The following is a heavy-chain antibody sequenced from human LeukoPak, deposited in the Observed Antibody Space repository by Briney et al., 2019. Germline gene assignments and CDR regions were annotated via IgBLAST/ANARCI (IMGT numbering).Heavy chain of an antibody. V-gene: IGHV3-11*01. CDR2: ISSSGSTI. D-gene: IGHD6-6*01. CDR3: AKDPSIASPTRGNWFDP. CDR1: GFTFSDYY. Sequence: GGSLRLSCAASGFTFSDYYMSWIRQAPGKGLEWVSYISSSGSTIYYADSVKGRFTISRDNAKNTLYLQMNSLRAEDTAVHYCAKDPSIASPTRGNWFDPWGQGTLVTVSS. J-gene: IGHJ5*02.